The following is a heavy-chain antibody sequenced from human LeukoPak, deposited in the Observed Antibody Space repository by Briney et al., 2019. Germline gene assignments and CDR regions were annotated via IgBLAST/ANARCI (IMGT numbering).Heavy chain of an antibody. J-gene: IGHJ3*02. V-gene: IGHV3-74*01. CDR1: GFTFSGYW. D-gene: IGHD5-18*01. Sequence: GGSLRLSYAASGFTFSGYWMHWVRQAPGKGLVWVSRINGDGSGTNYDDSVKGRFTISRDNAKNTLYLQMNSLRAEDTAVYYCARGGYTYGPATLGALDIWGPGTMVPVSS. CDR2: INGDGSGT. CDR3: ARGGYTYGPATLGALDI.